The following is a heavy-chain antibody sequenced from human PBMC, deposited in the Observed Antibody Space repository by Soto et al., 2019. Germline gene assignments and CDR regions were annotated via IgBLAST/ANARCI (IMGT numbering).Heavy chain of an antibody. CDR3: ARAITCSGSRCYMGVFDP. Sequence: ASVKVSCKASGYIFTDYYMQWVRQAPGQGLEWLGIINPRDGSTSYAQKFQGRVTVTRDTSTSTAYMELSSLRSDDTAVYYCARAITCSGSRCYMGVFDPWGQGTLVTVSS. V-gene: IGHV1-46*01. CDR1: GYIFTDYY. CDR2: INPRDGST. D-gene: IGHD2-2*02. J-gene: IGHJ5*02.